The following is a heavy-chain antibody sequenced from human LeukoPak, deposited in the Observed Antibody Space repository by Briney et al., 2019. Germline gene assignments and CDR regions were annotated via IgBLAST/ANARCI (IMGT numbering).Heavy chain of an antibody. CDR2: ISGSGGST. V-gene: IGHV3-23*01. J-gene: IGHJ6*02. CDR1: GFTFSSYA. Sequence: GGSLRLSCAASGFTFSSYAMSWVRQAPGKGLEWVSAISGSGGSTYYADSVKGRFTISRDNSKNTLYLQMNSLRAEDTAVYYCAKAARHSPMVYYYYGMDVWGQGTTVTASS. D-gene: IGHD6-6*01. CDR3: AKAARHSPMVYYYYGMDV.